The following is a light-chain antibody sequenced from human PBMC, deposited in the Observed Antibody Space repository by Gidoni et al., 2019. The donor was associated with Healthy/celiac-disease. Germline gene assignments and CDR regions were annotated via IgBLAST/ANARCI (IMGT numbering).Light chain of an antibody. J-gene: IGKJ1*01. CDR3: QQRSNWPRT. CDR2: DAS. Sequence: EIELTQSPATLSLSPGDRATLSCRASQSVSSYLAWYQQKPGQAPRLLIYDASNRATGIPARFSGSGSGTDFTLTIRSLEPEDFAVYYCQQRSNWPRTFGQGTKVDIK. CDR1: QSVSSY. V-gene: IGKV3-11*01.